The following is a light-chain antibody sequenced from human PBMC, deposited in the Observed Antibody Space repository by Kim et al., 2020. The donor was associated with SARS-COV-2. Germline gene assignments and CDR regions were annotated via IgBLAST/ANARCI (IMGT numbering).Light chain of an antibody. V-gene: IGLV3-21*04. CDR3: QVWDNGSDHVV. CDR2: YDS. Sequence: SYELTQPPSVSVAPGKTAIISCGGNNIGSKSVHWYQKKSGQAPLLVIHYDSGRPSGIPERFSGSTSGNTATLTINRVEAGDEADYYCQVWDNGSDHVVFGGGTQLNVL. CDR1: NIGSKS. J-gene: IGLJ2*01.